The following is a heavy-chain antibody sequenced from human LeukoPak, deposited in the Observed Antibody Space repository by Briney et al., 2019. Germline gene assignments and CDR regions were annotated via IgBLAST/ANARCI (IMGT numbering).Heavy chain of an antibody. D-gene: IGHD5-12*01. CDR1: GFTFSSYA. Sequence: PGGSLRLSCAASGFTFSSYAMTWVRQAPGKGLEWVSEISDSGSHIYYAGSVRGRFTISRDNFKSTLCLQMNSLGADDTAVYYCARNENSGWGYFDYWGQGTLVTVSS. V-gene: IGHV3-23*01. CDR3: ARNENSGWGYFDY. CDR2: ISDSGSHI. J-gene: IGHJ4*02.